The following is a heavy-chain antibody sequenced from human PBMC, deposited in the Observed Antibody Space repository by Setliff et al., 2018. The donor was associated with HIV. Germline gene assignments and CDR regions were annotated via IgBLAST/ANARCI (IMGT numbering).Heavy chain of an antibody. V-gene: IGHV4-38-2*02. Sequence: SETLSLTCTVTGYSISSGYYWAWIRQPPGKGLEWIGYICHAGNTYYNPSLKSRVTISVDTSKNQISLRLNSLTAADTAVYYCARGTTLNVVPDAFDIWGQGTMVTVSS. CDR2: ICHAGNT. D-gene: IGHD4-17*01. CDR3: ARGTTLNVVPDAFDI. CDR1: GYSISSGYY. J-gene: IGHJ3*02.